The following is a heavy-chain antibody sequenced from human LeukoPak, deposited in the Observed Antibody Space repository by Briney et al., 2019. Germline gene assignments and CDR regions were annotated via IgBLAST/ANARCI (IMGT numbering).Heavy chain of an antibody. Sequence: TGGSLRLSCAASGFTFSNYEMNWARQAPGKGLEWVSYISGSSGSTIYYADSVKGRFTISRDNAKNSLYLQMNSLRAEDTAVYYCARDSSGWYYFDYWGQGSLVTVSS. D-gene: IGHD6-19*01. CDR3: ARDSSGWYYFDY. CDR2: ISGSSGSTI. J-gene: IGHJ4*02. V-gene: IGHV3-48*03. CDR1: GFTFSNYE.